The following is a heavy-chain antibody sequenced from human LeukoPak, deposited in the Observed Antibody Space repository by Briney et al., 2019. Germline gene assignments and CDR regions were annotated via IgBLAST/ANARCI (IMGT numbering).Heavy chain of an antibody. CDR1: GGSFSNSNYY. CDR3: ARYVVYGSGKYYFHY. CDR2: INYGGTT. V-gene: IGHV4-39*01. D-gene: IGHD3-10*01. Sequence: SETLSFTCTVSGGSFSNSNYYWSWIRQPPGKELEWIASINYGGTTYYNPSLKSRVTISVDTSKSQFSLRLSSVTAADTAVYLCARYVVYGSGKYYFHYWGQGSLVTVSS. J-gene: IGHJ4*02.